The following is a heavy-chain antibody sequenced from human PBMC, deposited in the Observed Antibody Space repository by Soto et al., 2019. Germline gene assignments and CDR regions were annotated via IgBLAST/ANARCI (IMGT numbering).Heavy chain of an antibody. CDR2: ISSSSSYI. CDR1: GFTFSSYS. CDR3: ARDTTTYYDFWSDRYFDY. V-gene: IGHV3-21*01. D-gene: IGHD3-3*01. J-gene: IGHJ4*02. Sequence: EVQLVESGGGLVKPGGSLRLSCAASGFTFSSYSMNWVRQAPGKGLEWVSSISSSSSYIYYADSVKGRFTISRDNAKNSLYLQMNSLRAEDTAVYYCARDTTTYYDFWSDRYFDYWGQGTLVTVSS.